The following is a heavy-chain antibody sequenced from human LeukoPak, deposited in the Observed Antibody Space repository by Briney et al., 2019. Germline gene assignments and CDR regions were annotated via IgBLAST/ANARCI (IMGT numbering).Heavy chain of an antibody. CDR3: TRDYYGSGSQSYVDY. Sequence: GGSLRLSCTASGFTFGDYAMSWFREDPGEGLWWVGFIRRKAYGGTTEYAASVKGRFTISRDDSKSIAYLQMNSLKTEDTAVYYCTRDYYGSGSQSYVDYWGQGTLVTVSS. CDR2: IRRKAYGGTT. J-gene: IGHJ4*02. D-gene: IGHD3-10*01. CDR1: GFTFGDYA. V-gene: IGHV3-49*03.